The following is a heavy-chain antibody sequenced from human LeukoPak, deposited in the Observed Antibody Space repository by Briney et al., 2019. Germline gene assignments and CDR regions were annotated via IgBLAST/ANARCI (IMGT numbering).Heavy chain of an antibody. CDR2: ISGNGGTT. CDR3: AKGHTDSGTGFDC. J-gene: IGHJ4*02. V-gene: IGHV3-23*01. Sequence: PWGSLRLSCAASGFTFGSYTMTWVRQAPGKGLEWVSVISGNGGTTYYADSVKGRFSISRDNSKNTMYLQMNTLRVEDAAVYYCAKGHTDSGTGFDCWGQGTLVTVSS. CDR1: GFTFGSYT. D-gene: IGHD4-17*01.